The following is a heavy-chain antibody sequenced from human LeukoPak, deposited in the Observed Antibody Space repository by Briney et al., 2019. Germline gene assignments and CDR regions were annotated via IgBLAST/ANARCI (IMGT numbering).Heavy chain of an antibody. J-gene: IGHJ6*02. V-gene: IGHV3-7*01. D-gene: IGHD1-14*01. CDR1: GFAFTSYW. Sequence: GGSLRLSCAATGFAFTSYWMNWVRQAPGKGLEWVANIKQDGSETYYVDSVKGRFTISRDNAKNPLYLQMNSLRAEDTAVYYCASDPHHASRMDVWGQGTTVTVPS. CDR2: IKQDGSET. CDR3: ASDPHHASRMDV.